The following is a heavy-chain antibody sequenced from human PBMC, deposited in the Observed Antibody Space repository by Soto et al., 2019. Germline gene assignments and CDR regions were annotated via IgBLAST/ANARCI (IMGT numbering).Heavy chain of an antibody. V-gene: IGHV3-15*01. D-gene: IGHD3-16*02. J-gene: IGHJ4*02. CDR2: IKSKTDGGTT. Sequence: GGSLRLSWAASGFTFSNAWMIWVRQAPGKGLEWVGRIKSKTDGGTTDYAAPVKGRFTISRDDSKNTLYLQMNSLKTEDTAVYYCTTDNEYDYIWGSYRYKLDYWGQGTLVTVSS. CDR1: GFTFSNAW. CDR3: TTDNEYDYIWGSYRYKLDY.